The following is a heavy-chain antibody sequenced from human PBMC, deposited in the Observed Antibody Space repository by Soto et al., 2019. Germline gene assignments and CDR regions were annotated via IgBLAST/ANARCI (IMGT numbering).Heavy chain of an antibody. CDR1: AASISSYY. J-gene: IGHJ2*01. CDR2: MYNSEDT. Sequence: QVQLQESGPGLVRPSETLSLTCTVSAASISSYYWTWIRQPPGKGLEWIGHMYNSEDTKYNPSLKSRVTMSVSPSQNQFSLKLRSVTAADTAIYYCVRHATDRHGNAEDWYFDLWGRGTLVTVSS. CDR3: VRHATDRHGNAEDWYFDL. D-gene: IGHD2-15*01. V-gene: IGHV4-59*08.